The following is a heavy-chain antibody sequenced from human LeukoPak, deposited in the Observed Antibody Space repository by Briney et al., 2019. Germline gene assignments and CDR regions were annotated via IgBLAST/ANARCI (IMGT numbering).Heavy chain of an antibody. Sequence: GGSLRLSCAASGFTFSDHYMSWIRQAPGKGLEWVSYISYNGDTIKYAGSVKGRFTISRDNAKNSLYLQMNSLRVEDTAVYYCAREVRASFDHWGQGTLVTVSS. CDR2: ISYNGDTI. CDR3: AREVRASFDH. J-gene: IGHJ5*02. V-gene: IGHV3-11*04. CDR1: GFTFSDHY.